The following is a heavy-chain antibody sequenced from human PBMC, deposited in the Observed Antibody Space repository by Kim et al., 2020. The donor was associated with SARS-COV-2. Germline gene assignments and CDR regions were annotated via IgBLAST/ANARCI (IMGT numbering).Heavy chain of an antibody. J-gene: IGHJ3*01. CDR1: GFSFGSYV. CDR3: AKAGAAGSRDGYNR. CDR2: VDASGDVT. Sequence: GGSLRLSCAASGFSFGSYVMSWVRQAPGKGLESVSVVDASGDVTYYATFVEGRFIISRDNSKSTLYLQMNSLRVEDTAVYYCAKAGAAGSRDGYNRWGQG. V-gene: IGHV3-23*05. D-gene: IGHD6-25*01.